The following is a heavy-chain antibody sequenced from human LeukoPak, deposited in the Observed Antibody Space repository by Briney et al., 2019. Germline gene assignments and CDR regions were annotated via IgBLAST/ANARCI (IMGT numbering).Heavy chain of an antibody. CDR3: ASIPAVSSGYPFDY. Sequence: SETLSLTCTVSGGPISSSSYYWGRIRQPPGKGLEWIGSIYYSGSTYYNPSLKSRVTISVDTSKNQFSLKLSSVTAADTAVYYCASIPAVSSGYPFDYWGQGTLVTVSS. CDR1: GGPISSSSYY. CDR2: IYYSGST. V-gene: IGHV4-39*07. J-gene: IGHJ4*02. D-gene: IGHD3-22*01.